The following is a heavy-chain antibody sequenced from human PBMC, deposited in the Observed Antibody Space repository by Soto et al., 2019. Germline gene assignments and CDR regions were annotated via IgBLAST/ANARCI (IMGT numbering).Heavy chain of an antibody. J-gene: IGHJ4*02. CDR1: GFSLSTSGLV. V-gene: IGHV2-5*01. Sequence: QITLKESGPTLVRPTQTLTLNCTFSGFSLSTSGLVVGWIRQPPGKALEWLALIYWHDDKRYSASLKARLTITKDTYKNQVGLTMTNMDPVDTATYYCAHRPRGWYLFDYWGQGTLVTVSS. D-gene: IGHD6-19*01. CDR2: IYWHDDK. CDR3: AHRPRGWYLFDY.